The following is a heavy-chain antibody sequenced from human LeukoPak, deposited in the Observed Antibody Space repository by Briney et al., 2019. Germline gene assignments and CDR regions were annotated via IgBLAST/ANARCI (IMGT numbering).Heavy chain of an antibody. V-gene: IGHV3-53*01. CDR1: RFSASNYY. CDR2: IYSDAGT. J-gene: IGHJ4*02. CDR3: ARDSDGGNLDS. Sequence: PGGSLRLSCAVSRFSASNYYMSGVPQAPGKGLAWVSLIYSDAGTSYADSVKGRFTISRDNSKNTLFLQMNTLRAEGTAVYYCARDSDGGNLDSWGQGTLVTVSS. D-gene: IGHD3-10*01.